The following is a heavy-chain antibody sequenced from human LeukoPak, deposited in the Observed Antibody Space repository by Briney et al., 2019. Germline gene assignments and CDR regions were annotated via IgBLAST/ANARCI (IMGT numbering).Heavy chain of an antibody. D-gene: IGHD5-18*01. CDR3: ARWYSYGYGY. Sequence: ASMKVSCKASGYTFSAYYMHWVRQALGQGLEWMGWINPNSGATSYAQKFQGRITMARDTSISTAYMELSRLESDDTAVYYCARWYSYGYGYWGQGTLVTVSS. CDR2: INPNSGAT. J-gene: IGHJ4*02. V-gene: IGHV1-2*02. CDR1: GYTFSAYY.